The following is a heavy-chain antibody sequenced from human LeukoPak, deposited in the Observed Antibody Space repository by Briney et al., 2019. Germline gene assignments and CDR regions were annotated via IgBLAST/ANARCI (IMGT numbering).Heavy chain of an antibody. V-gene: IGHV3-20*04. Sequence: GGSLRLSCAASGFTFDDYGMSWVRQAPGKGLEWVSGINWNGGSTTYADSVKGRFTISRDNGKNSLYLQMNSLRAEDTAVYYCATRAYSTGWYRFDYWGQGTLVTVSS. CDR1: GFTFDDYG. CDR2: INWNGGST. D-gene: IGHD6-19*01. CDR3: ATRAYSTGWYRFDY. J-gene: IGHJ4*02.